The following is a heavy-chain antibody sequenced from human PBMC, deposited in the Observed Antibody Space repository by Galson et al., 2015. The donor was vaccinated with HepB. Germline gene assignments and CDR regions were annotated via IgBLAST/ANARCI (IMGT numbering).Heavy chain of an antibody. CDR1: GCTFSNYA. V-gene: IGHV1-69*17. J-gene: IGHJ3*01. D-gene: IGHD2-21*02. Sequence: RVSCAASGCTFSNYAMHWVRQAPGQGLEYVAGIISDCGIPNYAHTVKGRVTISGDNSTNTRHLQLSRLRSDDTAVYYCARGCRVGGDCYHDALDLWGQGTMVTVSS. CDR2: IISDCGIP. CDR3: ARGCRVGGDCYHDALDL.